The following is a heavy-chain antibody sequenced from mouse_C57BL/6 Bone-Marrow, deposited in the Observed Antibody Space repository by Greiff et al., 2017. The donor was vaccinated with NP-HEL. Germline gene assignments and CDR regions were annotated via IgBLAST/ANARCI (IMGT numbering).Heavy chain of an antibody. V-gene: IGHV5-15*01. CDR2: ISNLAYSI. CDR3: ARYVVPMDY. CDR1: GFTFSDYG. Sequence: EVKLMESGGGLVQPGGSLKLSCAASGFTFSDYGMAWVRQAPRKGPEWVAFISNLAYSIYYADTVTGRFTISRENAKNTLYLEMSSLRSEDTAMYYCARYVVPMDYWGQGTSVTVSS. J-gene: IGHJ4*01. D-gene: IGHD1-1*01.